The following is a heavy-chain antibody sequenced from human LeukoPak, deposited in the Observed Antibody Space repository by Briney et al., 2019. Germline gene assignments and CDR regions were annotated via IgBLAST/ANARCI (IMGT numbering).Heavy chain of an antibody. J-gene: IGHJ4*02. CDR3: ASHGLDSSGYYFNY. CDR1: GFSFNSHS. CDR2: ISSGSSTI. D-gene: IGHD3-22*01. Sequence: GGSLRLSCAASGFSFNSHSMNWVRQAPRQGLEWVSYISSGSSTIYYADSVKGRFTISRDNAKNSLYLQMNSLRAEDTAVYYCASHGLDSSGYYFNYWGQGTLVTVSS. V-gene: IGHV3-48*04.